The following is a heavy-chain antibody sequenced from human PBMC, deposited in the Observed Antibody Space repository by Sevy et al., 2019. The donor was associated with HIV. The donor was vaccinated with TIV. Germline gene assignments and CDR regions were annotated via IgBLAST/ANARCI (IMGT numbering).Heavy chain of an antibody. Sequence: SETLSLTCTVSGGSISSGGYYWSWIRQHPGKGLEWIGYIYYSGSTYYNPSLKSRVTISVDTSKNQFSLKLGSVTAADTAVYYCARYYYDSSGYYEEGSDYWGQGTLVTVSS. CDR2: IYYSGST. V-gene: IGHV4-31*03. CDR3: ARYYYDSSGYYEEGSDY. J-gene: IGHJ4*02. CDR1: GGSISSGGYY. D-gene: IGHD3-22*01.